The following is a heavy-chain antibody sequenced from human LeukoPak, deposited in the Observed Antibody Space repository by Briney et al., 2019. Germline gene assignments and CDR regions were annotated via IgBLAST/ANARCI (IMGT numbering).Heavy chain of an antibody. Sequence: GGSLRLSCAASGFTFSSYSMNWVRQAPGKGLEWVSSISSSSSYIYYADSVKGRFTISRDNAKNSLYLQMNSLRAEDTAVYYCARDQWASSTVVEVAATSAFSSWGQGTLVTVSS. V-gene: IGHV3-21*01. CDR3: ARDQWASSTVVEVAATSAFSS. CDR2: ISSSSSYI. J-gene: IGHJ5*02. D-gene: IGHD2-15*01. CDR1: GFTFSSYS.